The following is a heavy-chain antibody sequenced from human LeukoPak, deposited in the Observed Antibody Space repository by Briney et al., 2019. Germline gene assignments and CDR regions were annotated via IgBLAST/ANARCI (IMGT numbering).Heavy chain of an antibody. CDR1: GFTFSSNV. D-gene: IGHD5-24*01. CDR2: SGTYGRT. V-gene: IGHV3-23*01. Sequence: PGGSLRLSCVASGFTFSSNVLNWVRQAPGKGLEWVSVSGTYGRTQYADSVKGRSTISRDSSKNTLYLQINSLRVEDTAVYYCARGMDGYGPDAFDIWGQGTMVTVSS. CDR3: ARGMDGYGPDAFDI. J-gene: IGHJ3*02.